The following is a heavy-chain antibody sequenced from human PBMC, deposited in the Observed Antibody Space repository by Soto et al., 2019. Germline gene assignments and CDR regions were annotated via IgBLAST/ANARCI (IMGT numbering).Heavy chain of an antibody. J-gene: IGHJ6*03. V-gene: IGHV3-23*01. CDR2: ISGSGGST. D-gene: IGHD2-2*02. Sequence: GGSLRLSCAASGFTFSSYAMSWVRQAPGKGLEWVSAISGSGGSTYYADSVKGRFTIPRDNSKNTLYLQMNSLRAEDTAVYYCAKVGEYQLLYYYYYYYMDVWGKGTTVTVSS. CDR3: AKVGEYQLLYYYYYYYMDV. CDR1: GFTFSSYA.